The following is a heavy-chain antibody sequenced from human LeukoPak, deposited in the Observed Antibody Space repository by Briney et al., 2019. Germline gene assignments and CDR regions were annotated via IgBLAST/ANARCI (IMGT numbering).Heavy chain of an antibody. CDR3: ARCSGSSTYHSDDY. CDR2: ISSKSRYR. Sequence: GGSLRLSCVVSGFTFSSYSINWVRQAPGKGLEWVSSISSKSRYRFYADSVKGRFTISRDNAKNSLSLQMNSLRAEDTAVYYCARCSGSSTYHSDDYWGQGTLVTVSS. V-gene: IGHV3-21*01. CDR1: GFTFSSYS. D-gene: IGHD2-15*01. J-gene: IGHJ4*02.